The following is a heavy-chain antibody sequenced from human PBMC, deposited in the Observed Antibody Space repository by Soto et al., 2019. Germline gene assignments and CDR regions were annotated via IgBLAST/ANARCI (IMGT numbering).Heavy chain of an antibody. CDR2: INPDGNGK. V-gene: IGHV3-7*03. D-gene: IGHD3-10*01. J-gene: IGHJ4*02. Sequence: EVQLVESGGGLVQPGGSLRLSCAASGFTFSDTWMTWVRQAPGKGLEWVANINPDGNGKEYGGYVKGRFTISRDNAKNSLYLQIDSLTAGDTALYYCVKSEYGYIVGEFWGQGTLLTVSS. CDR3: VKSEYGYIVGEF. CDR1: GFTFSDTW.